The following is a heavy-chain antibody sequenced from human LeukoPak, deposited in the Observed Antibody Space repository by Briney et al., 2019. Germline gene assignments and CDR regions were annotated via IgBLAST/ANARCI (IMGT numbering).Heavy chain of an antibody. V-gene: IGHV3-23*01. CDR2: ISGSGGST. D-gene: IGHD3-10*01. Sequence: GGSLRLSCAASGFPFSSYAMSWVRQAPGKGLEWVSAISGSGGSTYYADSVKGRFTISRDNSKNTLYLQMNSLRAEDTAVYYCAKKVSPITMVRGVETDYWGQGTLVTVSS. CDR3: AKKVSPITMVRGVETDY. CDR1: GFPFSSYA. J-gene: IGHJ4*02.